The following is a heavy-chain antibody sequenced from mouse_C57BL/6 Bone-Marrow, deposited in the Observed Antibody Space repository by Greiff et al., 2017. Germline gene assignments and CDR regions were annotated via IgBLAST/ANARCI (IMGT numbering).Heavy chain of an antibody. J-gene: IGHJ2*01. CDR1: GYTFTSYN. CDR2: IYPGNGDT. D-gene: IGHD2-4*01. Sequence: LQESGAELVRPGASVKMSCKASGYTFTSYNMHWVKQTPRQGLEWIGAIYPGNGDTSYNQKFKGKATRTVDKSSSTAYMQLSSLTSEDSAVYFCARDYDYDLYYFDYWGQGTTLTVSS. V-gene: IGHV1-12*01. CDR3: ARDYDYDLYYFDY.